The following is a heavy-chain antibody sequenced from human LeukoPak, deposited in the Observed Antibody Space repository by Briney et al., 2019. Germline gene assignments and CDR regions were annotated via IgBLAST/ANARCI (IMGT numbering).Heavy chain of an antibody. J-gene: IGHJ5*02. D-gene: IGHD1-1*01. CDR3: ARDRLERISGWFDP. V-gene: IGHV3-21*01. CDR2: ISSSSSYI. Sequence: GGSLRLSCAASGFTFSSYSMNWVRQAPGKGLEWVSSISSSSSYIYYADSVKGRFTISRDNAKNSLYLQMNSLRAEDTAVYYCARDRLERISGWFDPWGQGTLVTVSS. CDR1: GFTFSSYS.